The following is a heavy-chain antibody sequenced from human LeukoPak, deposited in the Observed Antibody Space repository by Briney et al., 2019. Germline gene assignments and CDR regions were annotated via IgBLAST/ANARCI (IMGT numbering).Heavy chain of an antibody. V-gene: IGHV4-61*02. CDR3: ARDYDFWSGRGKISLRSSTED. Sequence: PSQTLSLTCTVSGGSISSGSYYWSWIRQPAGKGLEWIGRIYTSGSTNYNPSLKSRVTISVDTSKNQFSLKLSSVTAADTAVYYCARDYDFWSGRGKISLRSSTEDWGQGTLVTVSS. J-gene: IGHJ4*02. CDR2: IYTSGST. D-gene: IGHD3-3*01. CDR1: GGSISSGSYY.